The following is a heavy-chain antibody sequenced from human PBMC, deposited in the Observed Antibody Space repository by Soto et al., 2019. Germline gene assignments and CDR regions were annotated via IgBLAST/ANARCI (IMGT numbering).Heavy chain of an antibody. J-gene: IGHJ6*02. Sequence: PSEILSLTCAVSGGSISSSNWWSWVRQPPGKGLEWIGEIYHSGSTNYNPSLKSRVTISVDKSKNQFSLKLSSVTAADTAVYYCARDGCSGGSCYPAGWYYYGMDVWGQGTTVTVSS. CDR3: ARDGCSGGSCYPAGWYYYGMDV. CDR2: IYHSGST. CDR1: GGSISSSNW. V-gene: IGHV4-4*02. D-gene: IGHD2-15*01.